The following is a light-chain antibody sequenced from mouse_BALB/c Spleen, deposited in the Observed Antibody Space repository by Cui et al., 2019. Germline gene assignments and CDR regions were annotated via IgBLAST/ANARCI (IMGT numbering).Light chain of an antibody. Sequence: DIVMTQSPSSLPVTAGETVTMSCKSSQSLLNSGNQKNYLTWYQQKPGQPPKLLIYWASTRESGVPDRFTGSGSGTDFTLTISSVQAEDLAVYYCQNDYSYPFTFGSGTKLEIK. CDR1: QSLLNSGNQKNY. CDR2: WAS. J-gene: IGKJ4*01. V-gene: IGKV8-19*01. CDR3: QNDYSYPFT.